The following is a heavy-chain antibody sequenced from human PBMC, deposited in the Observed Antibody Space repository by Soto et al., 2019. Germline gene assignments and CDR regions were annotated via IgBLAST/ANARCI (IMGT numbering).Heavy chain of an antibody. CDR2: IIPIFSTT. V-gene: IGHV1-69*12. CDR3: AREVAADGTFREDVFDI. D-gene: IGHD6-13*01. J-gene: IGHJ3*02. Sequence: QVHLVQSGAEVKKPGYSVKVSCKASGGSFSNHAINWVRQAPGQGLEWMGRIIPIFSTTNYAQKFQGRVTFTADESTVTAYMELSSLKHDDTAKYYCAREVAADGTFREDVFDIWGQGTMVTVSS. CDR1: GGSFSNHA.